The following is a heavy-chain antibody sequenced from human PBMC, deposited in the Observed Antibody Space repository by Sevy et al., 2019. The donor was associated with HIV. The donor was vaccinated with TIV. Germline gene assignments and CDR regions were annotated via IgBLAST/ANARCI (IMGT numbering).Heavy chain of an antibody. V-gene: IGHV3-33*01. CDR2: IWYAGSNK. Sequence: GGSLRLSCAGSGFTFSNYGMHWVRQAPGKGLEWVGIIWYAGSNKYYTESVKGRFTISSDNSKNILYLQMNGQRAEDSSVYYCAGDKLQTTGSLGDYYYGLDVWGQGTRVTVSS. J-gene: IGHJ6*02. D-gene: IGHD1-1*01. CDR3: AGDKLQTTGSLGDYYYGLDV. CDR1: GFTFSNYG.